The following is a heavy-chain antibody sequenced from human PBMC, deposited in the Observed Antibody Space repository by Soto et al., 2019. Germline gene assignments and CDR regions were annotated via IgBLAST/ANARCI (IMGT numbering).Heavy chain of an antibody. D-gene: IGHD3-16*02. CDR1: GGSISSSSYY. J-gene: IGHJ3*02. CDR2: IYYSGST. V-gene: IGHV4-39*01. CDR3: ARRGHIMITFGGVIVRDAFDI. Sequence: QLQLQESGPGLVKPSETLSLTCTVSGGSISSSSYYWGWIRQPPGKGLEWIGSIYYSGSTYYNPSLKRRVTISVDTSKNQFSLKLSSVTAADTAVYYCARRGHIMITFGGVIVRDAFDIWGQGTMVTVSS.